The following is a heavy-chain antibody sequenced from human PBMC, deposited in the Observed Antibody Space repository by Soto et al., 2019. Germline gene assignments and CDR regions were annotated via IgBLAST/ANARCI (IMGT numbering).Heavy chain of an antibody. CDR2: IKSKTDGGTT. D-gene: IGHD3-3*01. CDR1: GFTFSNAW. J-gene: IGHJ3*02. CDR3: TTPGFLLRFLEWSPNDAFDI. Sequence: GGSLRLSCAASGFTFSNAWMSWVRQAPGKGLEWVGRIKSKTDGGTTDYAAPVKGRFTISRDDSKNTLYLQMNSLKTEDTAVYYCTTPGFLLRFLEWSPNDAFDIWGQGTMVTVSS. V-gene: IGHV3-15*01.